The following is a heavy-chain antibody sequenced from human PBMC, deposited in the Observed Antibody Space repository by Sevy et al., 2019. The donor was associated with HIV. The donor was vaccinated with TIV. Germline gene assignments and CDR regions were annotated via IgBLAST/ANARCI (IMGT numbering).Heavy chain of an antibody. D-gene: IGHD2-15*01. CDR3: ARDRDVVVLAAYYYYYGMDV. J-gene: IGHJ6*02. CDR2: ISYDGSNK. Sequence: GGYLRLSCAASGFTFSSYAMHWVRQAPGKGLEWVAVISYDGSNKYYADSVKGRFTISRDNSKNTLYLQMNSLRAEDTAVYYCARDRDVVVLAAYYYYYGMDVWGQGTTVTVSS. V-gene: IGHV3-30*04. CDR1: GFTFSSYA.